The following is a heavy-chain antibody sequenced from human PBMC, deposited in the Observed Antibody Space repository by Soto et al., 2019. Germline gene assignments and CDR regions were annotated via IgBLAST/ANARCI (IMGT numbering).Heavy chain of an antibody. CDR3: ASPPPLTVQTIEDEFFQH. CDR2: VYYTGST. V-gene: IGHV4-39*01. CDR1: GDSVATSSYY. Sequence: NPSETLSLTCTVSGDSVATSSYYWCWIRQTPGRGLEWIGTVYYTGSTYYNPSLNNRVTISVDTSRNQFSLKLNSVTAADTAVYYCASPPPLTVQTIEDEFFQHWCPGTLVTVSS. J-gene: IGHJ1*01. D-gene: IGHD2-15*01.